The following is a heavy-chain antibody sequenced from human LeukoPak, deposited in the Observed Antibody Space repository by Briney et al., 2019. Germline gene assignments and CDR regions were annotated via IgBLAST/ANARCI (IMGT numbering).Heavy chain of an antibody. CDR2: IYYSGST. Sequence: PSETLSLTCTASGGSISSGGYYWRWIRQHPGKGLEWIGYIYYSGSTYYNPSLKSRVTISVDTSKNQFSLKLSSVTAADTATYYCARPRYDNGWYNFDYWGQGTLVTVSS. CDR1: GGSISSGGYY. V-gene: IGHV4-31*03. J-gene: IGHJ4*02. D-gene: IGHD6-19*01. CDR3: ARPRYDNGWYNFDY.